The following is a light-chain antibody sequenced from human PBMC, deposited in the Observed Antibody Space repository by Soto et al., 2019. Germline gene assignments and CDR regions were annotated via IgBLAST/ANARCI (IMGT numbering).Light chain of an antibody. Sequence: QSALTQPPSASGSPGQSVTISCTGTSSDVGGYNYVSWYQQHPGKAPKLIIYEVRERPSGVPDRFSGSKSGNTASLTVSGHQAEDEADYYCRSYAGRDKYVFGTGTKLTVL. V-gene: IGLV2-8*01. CDR2: EVR. J-gene: IGLJ1*01. CDR3: RSYAGRDKYV. CDR1: SSDVGGYNY.